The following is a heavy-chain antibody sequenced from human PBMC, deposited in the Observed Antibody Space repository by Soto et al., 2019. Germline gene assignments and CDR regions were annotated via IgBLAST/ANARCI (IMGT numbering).Heavy chain of an antibody. CDR3: ARDKANVGGYNQFDP. D-gene: IGHD1-26*01. V-gene: IGHV4-4*02. Sequence: PSETLSLTCAVSGASIRGSKWWSWVRQPPGKGLEWIGDIYHSGSTNLNPSLKSRVTMSVDKSKNQFSLNLTSETAADTAVYYCARDKANVGGYNQFDPWGPGTLVTVSS. CDR1: GASIRGSKW. J-gene: IGHJ5*02. CDR2: IYHSGST.